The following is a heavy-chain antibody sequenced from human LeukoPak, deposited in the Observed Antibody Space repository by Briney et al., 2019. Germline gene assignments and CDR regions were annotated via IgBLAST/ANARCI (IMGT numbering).Heavy chain of an antibody. V-gene: IGHV3-9*01. CDR2: ISWNSGCI. D-gene: IGHD3-22*01. CDR1: GFTFDDYA. Sequence: PGGSLRLSCAASGFTFDDYAMHWVRQAPGKGLEWVSGISWNSGCIGYADSVKGRFTISRDNAKNSLYLQMNSLRAEDTAVYYCARDLWMGDSSGYYYWGQGTLVTVSS. J-gene: IGHJ4*02. CDR3: ARDLWMGDSSGYYY.